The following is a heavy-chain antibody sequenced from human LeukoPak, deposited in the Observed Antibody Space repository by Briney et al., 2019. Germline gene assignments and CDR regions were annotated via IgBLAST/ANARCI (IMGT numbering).Heavy chain of an antibody. Sequence: SEPLSLTCTVSGVSISISEYYWRWIRQPPGKGLEWVGFIYYTGTTYNSPSLKSRATISLDTAKNQFSLKMSSVTAADTAVYYCARQFYASPPGLDNWGQGILVTVSS. CDR2: IYYTGTT. V-gene: IGHV4-30-4*01. D-gene: IGHD5/OR15-5a*01. J-gene: IGHJ4*02. CDR1: GVSISISEYY. CDR3: ARQFYASPPGLDN.